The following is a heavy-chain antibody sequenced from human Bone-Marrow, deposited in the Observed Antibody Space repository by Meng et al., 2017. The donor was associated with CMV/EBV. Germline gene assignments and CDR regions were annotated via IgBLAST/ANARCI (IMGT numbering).Heavy chain of an antibody. CDR3: ASLWTFDDY. V-gene: IGHV3-9*01. J-gene: IGHJ4*02. D-gene: IGHD3/OR15-3a*01. CDR1: GFTFDDYA. CDR2: ISWNSGSI. Sequence: SLKISCAASGFTFDDYAMHWVRQAPGKGLEWVSGISWNSGSIGYADSVKGRFTISRDNAKNSLYLQMNSLRAEDTALYYCASLWTFDDYWGQGTLVTVSS.